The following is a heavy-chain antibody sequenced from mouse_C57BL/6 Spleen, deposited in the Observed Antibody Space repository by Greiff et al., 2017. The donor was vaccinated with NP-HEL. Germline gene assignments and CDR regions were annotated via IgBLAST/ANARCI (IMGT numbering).Heavy chain of an antibody. CDR3: ANSYYSKGAMDY. J-gene: IGHJ4*01. V-gene: IGHV1-55*01. D-gene: IGHD2-5*01. CDR2: IYPGSGST. CDR1: GYTFTSYW. Sequence: VQLQQSGAELVKPGASVKMSCKASGYTFTSYWITWVKQRPGQGLEWIGDIYPGSGSTNYNEKFKSKATLTVDTSSSTAYMQLSSLTSEDSAVYYCANSYYSKGAMDYWGQGTSVTVSS.